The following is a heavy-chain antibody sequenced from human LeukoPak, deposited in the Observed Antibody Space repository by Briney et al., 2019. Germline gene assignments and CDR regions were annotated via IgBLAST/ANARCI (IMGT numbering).Heavy chain of an antibody. CDR2: IGGSGGST. V-gene: IGHV3-23*01. CDR3: AKDDRSPSRSDYFDY. CDR1: GFTFSSYA. Sequence: GGSLRLSCAASGFTFSSYAMSWVRQAPGKGLEWVSAIGGSGGSTYYADSVKGRFTISRDNSKNTLYLQMNSLRAEDTAVYYCAKDDRSPSRSDYFDYWGQGTLVTVSS. J-gene: IGHJ4*02.